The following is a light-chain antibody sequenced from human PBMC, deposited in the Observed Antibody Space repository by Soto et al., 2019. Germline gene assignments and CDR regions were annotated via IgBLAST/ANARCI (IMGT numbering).Light chain of an antibody. CDR3: SSYTSNSTRV. V-gene: IGLV2-14*01. CDR2: DVS. J-gene: IGLJ2*01. Sequence: QSALTQPASVSGSPGQSITISCTGTSSDVGGYNYVSWYQQHSGKAPKLMIYDVSNRPSGVSNRFSASKSGNTASLTISGLEAEDEADYYCSSYTSNSTRVFGGGTKLTVL. CDR1: SSDVGGYNY.